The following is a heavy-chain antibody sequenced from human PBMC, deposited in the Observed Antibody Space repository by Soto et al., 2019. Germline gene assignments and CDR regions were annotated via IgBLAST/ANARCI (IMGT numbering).Heavy chain of an antibody. CDR1: GFNFSSYT. CDR3: ARGCCRGSSCYQIYDFDI. D-gene: IGHD2-15*01. CDR2: ISSSSRYI. V-gene: IGHV3-21*01. Sequence: GGSLRLSCAASGFNFSSYTMNWVRQAPGKGLEWVSSISSSSRYIYYADSVKGRFTISRDDAKNSLSLQMNSLRSGETAVHYCARGCCRGSSCYQIYDFDIWGPGTMVT. J-gene: IGHJ3*02.